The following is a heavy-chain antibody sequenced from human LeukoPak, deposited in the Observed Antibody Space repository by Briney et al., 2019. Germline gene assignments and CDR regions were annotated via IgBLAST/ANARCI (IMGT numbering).Heavy chain of an antibody. CDR2: IYYSGST. CDR1: GGSISSSSYY. Sequence: SETLSLTCAVSGGSISSSSYYWGWIRQPPGKGLEWIGSIYYSGSTYYNPSLKSRVTISVDTSKNQFSLKLSSVTAADTAVYYCARVRYYFDYWGQGTLVTVSS. D-gene: IGHD4-17*01. V-gene: IGHV4-39*07. CDR3: ARVRYYFDY. J-gene: IGHJ4*02.